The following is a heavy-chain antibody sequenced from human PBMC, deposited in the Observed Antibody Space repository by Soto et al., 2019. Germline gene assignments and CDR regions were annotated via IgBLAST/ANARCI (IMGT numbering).Heavy chain of an antibody. CDR3: PRLGASGAPGY. J-gene: IGHJ4*02. D-gene: IGHD3-10*01. CDR2: YHDSGTA. V-gene: IGHV4-4*07. Sequence: AETLASTCAVSGVSIRSCSWSWIRQPAGMVLELIGRYHDSGTANYNPSLHSRVTISVDTSKSQFSLRLTSVTAADTAVYYCPRLGASGAPGYWGQGTLVTVSS. CDR1: GVSIRSCS.